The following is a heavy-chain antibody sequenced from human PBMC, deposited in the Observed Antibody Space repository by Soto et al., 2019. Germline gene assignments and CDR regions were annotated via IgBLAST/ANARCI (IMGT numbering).Heavy chain of an antibody. J-gene: IGHJ2*01. V-gene: IGHV4-59*11. CDR1: GGSISRHY. D-gene: IGHD3-9*01. CDR2: IHYSGST. CDR3: ARAAALVDFDYWYFDL. Sequence: PSETLSLTCTVSGGSISRHYWSWIRQPPGKGLEWIGYIHYSGSTKYNPSLKSRVTVSLDTSKNHFSLEMDSVTAADTAVYYCARAAALVDFDYWYFDLWGRGTLVTVSS.